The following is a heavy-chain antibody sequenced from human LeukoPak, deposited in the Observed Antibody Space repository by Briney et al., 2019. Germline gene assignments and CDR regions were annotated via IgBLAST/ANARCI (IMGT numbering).Heavy chain of an antibody. Sequence: GASVKVSCKASGYTFTGYYMHWVRQAPGQGLEWMGWINPNSGGTNYAQKFQGRVTMTRDTSISTAYMELSRLRSDDTAVYYCARVSAGGSRKTVAGHFDYWGRGTLVTVSS. D-gene: IGHD6-19*01. CDR3: ARVSAGGSRKTVAGHFDY. J-gene: IGHJ4*02. CDR1: GYTFTGYY. V-gene: IGHV1-2*02. CDR2: INPNSGGT.